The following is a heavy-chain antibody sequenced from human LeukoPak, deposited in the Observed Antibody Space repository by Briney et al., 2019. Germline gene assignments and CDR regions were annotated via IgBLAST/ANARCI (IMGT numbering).Heavy chain of an antibody. V-gene: IGHV3-23*01. D-gene: IGHD1-26*01. Sequence: GGSLRLSCAASGFTFTSYSMNWVRQAPGKGLEGVSPISGGGGSTHYADSVKGRFTISRDNSKNTLYLQVNSLRAEDTAVYYCAKGGKWDVTPFDYWGQGTLVTVSS. CDR1: GFTFTSYS. CDR2: ISGGGGST. J-gene: IGHJ4*02. CDR3: AKGGKWDVTPFDY.